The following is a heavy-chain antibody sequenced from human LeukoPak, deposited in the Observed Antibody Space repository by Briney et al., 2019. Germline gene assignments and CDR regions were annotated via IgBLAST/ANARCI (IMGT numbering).Heavy chain of an antibody. J-gene: IGHJ4*02. CDR1: GFTFSTYA. V-gene: IGHV3-30*18. Sequence: GRSLRLSCAASGFTFSTYAMHWVRQAPGKGLEWVAVISYDGNNQYYADSVKGRFTVSRDNSKNTLYLQMNSLRAEDTAVYYCAKMGEGYFDWLPLGYWGQGTLVTVSS. D-gene: IGHD3-9*01. CDR3: AKMGEGYFDWLPLGY. CDR2: ISYDGNNQ.